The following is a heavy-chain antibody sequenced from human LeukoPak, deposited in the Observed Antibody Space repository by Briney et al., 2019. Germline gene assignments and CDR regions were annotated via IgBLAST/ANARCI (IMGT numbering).Heavy chain of an antibody. Sequence: ASVKVSCKSSGYTSSNYGISWMRQAPGQGLEWMGWISTHNGNTNYAQKFHGRVTMTTDKSTSTTYMELRSLTSDDTAVYYCARDVPGSIGTTARFDPWGQGTLVTVSS. V-gene: IGHV1-18*01. CDR2: ISTHNGNT. CDR3: ARDVPGSIGTTARFDP. J-gene: IGHJ5*02. D-gene: IGHD1-1*01. CDR1: GYTSSNYG.